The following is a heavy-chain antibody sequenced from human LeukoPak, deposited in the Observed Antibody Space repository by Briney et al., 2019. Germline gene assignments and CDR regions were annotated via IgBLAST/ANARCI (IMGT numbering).Heavy chain of an antibody. Sequence: VASVKVSCKASGGTFSSYAISWVRQAPGQGLEWMGRIIPILGIANYAQKFQGRVTITADKSTSTAYMELSSLRSEDTAVYYCATLFLVYDSSGYYQYYFDYWGQGTLVTVSS. J-gene: IGHJ4*02. V-gene: IGHV1-69*04. D-gene: IGHD3-22*01. CDR3: ATLFLVYDSSGYYQYYFDY. CDR2: IIPILGIA. CDR1: GGTFSSYA.